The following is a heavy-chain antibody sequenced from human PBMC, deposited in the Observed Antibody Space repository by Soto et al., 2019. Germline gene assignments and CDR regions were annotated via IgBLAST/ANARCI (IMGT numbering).Heavy chain of an antibody. CDR2: INHSGST. D-gene: IGHD2-15*01. Sequence: SETLSLSYAVYGASFSGYYWSWIRQPPGKGLEWIGEINHSGSTNYNPSLKSRVTISVDTSKNQFSLKLSSVTAADTAVYYCARGRRGWDYWGQGTLVTVSS. CDR3: ARGRRGWDY. CDR1: GASFSGYY. J-gene: IGHJ4*02. V-gene: IGHV4-34*01.